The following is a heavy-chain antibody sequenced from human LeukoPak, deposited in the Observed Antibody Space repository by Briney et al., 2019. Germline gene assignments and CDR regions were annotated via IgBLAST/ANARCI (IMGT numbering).Heavy chain of an antibody. V-gene: IGHV1-18*01. CDR3: ARDGCSGGSCSPYYYYYGMDV. CDR2: ISAYNGNT. D-gene: IGHD2-15*01. Sequence: ASVKVSCKASGYTFTSYGISWVRQAPGQGLEWMGWISAYNGNTNYAQKLQGRVTMTTDTSTSTAYMELRSLRSDDTAVYYRARDGCSGGSCSPYYYYYGMDVWGQGTTVTVSS. J-gene: IGHJ6*02. CDR1: GYTFTSYG.